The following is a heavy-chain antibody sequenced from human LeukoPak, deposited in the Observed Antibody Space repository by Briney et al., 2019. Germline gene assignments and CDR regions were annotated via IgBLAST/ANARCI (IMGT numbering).Heavy chain of an antibody. CDR3: ARHSWVNGYFDY. D-gene: IGHD4-17*01. CDR2: HYDSGST. J-gene: IGHJ4*02. Sequence: PSETLSLTRTVSSGPFYSYYWSWIRQAPGKGLEWIGYHYDSGSTHYNPSLKSRVSISLDTSKNQFSLNLSSVTAADTAVYYCARHSWVNGYFDYWGQGTLVTVSS. V-gene: IGHV4-59*08. CDR1: SGPFYSYY.